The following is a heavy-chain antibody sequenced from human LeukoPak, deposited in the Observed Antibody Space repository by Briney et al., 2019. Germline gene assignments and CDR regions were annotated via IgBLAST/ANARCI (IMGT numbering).Heavy chain of an antibody. V-gene: IGHV3-53*01. D-gene: IGHD3-10*01. CDR2: IYSGGST. CDR1: GFTVSSNY. CDR3: ARGETMVRDFFYYYYYGMDV. J-gene: IGHJ6*02. Sequence: GGSLRLSCAASGFTVSSNYMSWVRQAPGKGLGWVSVIYSGGSTYYANSVKGRFTISRDNSKNTLYLQMNSLRAEDTAVYYCARGETMVRDFFYYYYYGMDVWGQGTTVTVSS.